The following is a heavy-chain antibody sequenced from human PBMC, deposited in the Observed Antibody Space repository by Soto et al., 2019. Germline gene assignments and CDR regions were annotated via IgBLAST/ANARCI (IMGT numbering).Heavy chain of an antibody. CDR2: ISAAGDP. V-gene: IGHV3-13*05. CDR3: ARTDRDVYGLDV. Sequence: EVQLVESGGGLVQPGGSLRLSCEASGFTFRNYDMHWVRQGTGKGLEWVSGISAAGDPDYADTVEGRFTISRDNAQNTFFLQMNSLRVVDTAVYYGARTDRDVYGLDVWGPAPAVIVSS. J-gene: IGHJ6*01. CDR1: GFTFRNYD.